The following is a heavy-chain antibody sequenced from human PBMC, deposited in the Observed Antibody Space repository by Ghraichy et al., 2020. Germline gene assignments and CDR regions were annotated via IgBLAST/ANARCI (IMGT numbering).Heavy chain of an antibody. CDR3: ARRDCSSTSCYKGDAFDI. D-gene: IGHD2-2*02. J-gene: IGHJ3*02. CDR2: IYPGDSDT. CDR1: GYSFTSYW. Sequence: GESLNISCKGSGYSFTSYWIGWVRQMPGKGLEWMGIIYPGDSDTRYSPSIQGQVTISADKSISTAYLQWSSLKASDTAMYYCARRDCSSTSCYKGDAFDIWGQGTMVTVSS. V-gene: IGHV5-51*01.